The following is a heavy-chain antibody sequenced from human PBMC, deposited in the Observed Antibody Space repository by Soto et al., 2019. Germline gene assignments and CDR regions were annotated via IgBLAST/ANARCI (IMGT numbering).Heavy chain of an antibody. D-gene: IGHD2-15*01. J-gene: IGHJ4*02. Sequence: QVQLQESGPGLVRPSQTLSLICTVSGGSINSGDSYWNWIRQHSEKGLEWTGYINYRRSTFYNPSLKSRIIISVDTSKNQFSLKLSSVTAADTAVYYCARDAPGVAPYWGQGTLVTVSS. V-gene: IGHV4-31*03. CDR1: GGSINSGDSY. CDR3: ARDAPGVAPY. CDR2: INYRRST.